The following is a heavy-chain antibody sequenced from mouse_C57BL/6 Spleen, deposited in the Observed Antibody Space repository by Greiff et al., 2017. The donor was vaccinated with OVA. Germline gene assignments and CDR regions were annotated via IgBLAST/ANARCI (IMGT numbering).Heavy chain of an antibody. V-gene: IGHV1-54*01. J-gene: IGHJ2*01. D-gene: IGHD1-1*01. Sequence: QVQLKQSGAELVRPGTSVKVSCKASGYAFTNYLIEWVKQRPGQGLEWIGVINPGSGGTNYNEKFKGKATLTADKSSSTAYMQLSSLTSEDSAVYFCARGFTTVVGGAYYFDYWGQGTTLTVSS. CDR1: GYAFTNYL. CDR2: INPGSGGT. CDR3: ARGFTTVVGGAYYFDY.